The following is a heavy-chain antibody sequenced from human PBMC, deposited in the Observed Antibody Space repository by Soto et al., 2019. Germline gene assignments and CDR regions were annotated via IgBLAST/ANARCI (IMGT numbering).Heavy chain of an antibody. D-gene: IGHD3-9*01. CDR2: ISWNSGNK. CDR3: AKEAGLVRFFDWLSNGLDV. CDR1: GFTFDDYA. Sequence: EVQLVESGGDLVQPGRSLRLSCAASGFTFDDYAMHWVRQAPGKGLEWVSGISWNSGNKGYADSVKGRFTISRDNAKNFLYLEMNSLRVEDTALYYCAKEAGLVRFFDWLSNGLDVWGQGTAVTV. V-gene: IGHV3-9*01. J-gene: IGHJ6*02.